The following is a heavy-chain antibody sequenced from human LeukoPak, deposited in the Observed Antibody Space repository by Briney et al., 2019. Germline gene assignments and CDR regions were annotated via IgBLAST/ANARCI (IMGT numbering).Heavy chain of an antibody. CDR2: ISGSGGST. CDR3: AKDQWMFDYGDTYYYYGMDV. V-gene: IGHV3-23*01. D-gene: IGHD4-17*01. Sequence: GGSLRLSCAASGFTFSSYAMSWVRQAPGKGLERVSAISGSGGSTYYADSVKGRFTISRDNSKNTLYLQMNSLRAEDTAVYYCAKDQWMFDYGDTYYYYGMDVWGQGTTVTVSS. CDR1: GFTFSSYA. J-gene: IGHJ6*02.